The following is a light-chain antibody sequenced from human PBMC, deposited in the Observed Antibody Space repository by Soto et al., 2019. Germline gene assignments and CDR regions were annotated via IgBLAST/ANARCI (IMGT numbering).Light chain of an antibody. CDR2: DAS. Sequence: EIVLTQSPATLSLSPGERATLSCRASQSVSTYLAWYQQRRGQAPRVLIYDASNRATGTPARFSGSGSGAAFTLTISSLEPEDFAVYYCQQRGSWPPTFGQGTRLEIK. CDR1: QSVSTY. J-gene: IGKJ5*01. CDR3: QQRGSWPPT. V-gene: IGKV3-11*01.